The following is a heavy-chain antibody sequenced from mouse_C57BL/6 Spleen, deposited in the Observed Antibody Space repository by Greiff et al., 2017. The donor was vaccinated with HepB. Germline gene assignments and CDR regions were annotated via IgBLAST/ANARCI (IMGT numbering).Heavy chain of an antibody. CDR1: GFTFSDYG. CDR3: AGYYGSCSWYAC. Sequence: VQLKESGGGLVKPGGSLKLSCAASGFTFSDYGMHWVRQAPEQGLEWVAYISSGSSTIYYADTVKGRITISRDNAKNTLFLQMTSLRSEDTAMYYCAGYYGSCSWYACWGQGTLVTVAA. D-gene: IGHD2-1*01. CDR2: ISSGSSTI. V-gene: IGHV5-17*01. J-gene: IGHJ3*01.